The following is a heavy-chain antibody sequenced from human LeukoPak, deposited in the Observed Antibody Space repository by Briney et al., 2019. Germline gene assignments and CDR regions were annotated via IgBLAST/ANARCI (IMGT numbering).Heavy chain of an antibody. D-gene: IGHD2-2*01. CDR2: IIPIFGTA. V-gene: IGHV1-69*01. CDR1: GGTFSSYA. Sequence: ASVKVSCKASGGTFSSYAISWVRQAPGQGLEWMGGIIPIFGTANYAQKFQGRVTITADESTSTAYMELSSLRSKDTAVYYCARGRVVVELPRRGNYCSSTSCYSWFDPWGQGTLVTVSS. J-gene: IGHJ5*02. CDR3: ARGRVVVELPRRGNYCSSTSCYSWFDP.